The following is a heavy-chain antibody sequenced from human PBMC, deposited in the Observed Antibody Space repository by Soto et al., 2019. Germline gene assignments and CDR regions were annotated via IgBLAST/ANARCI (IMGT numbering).Heavy chain of an antibody. D-gene: IGHD6-19*01. CDR2: IKSDGSRT. J-gene: IGHJ3*02. V-gene: IGHV3-74*01. CDR3: TREGNGWYEKSFDI. Sequence: EVQLVESGGGLVQPGGSLRLSCAASGFTFSSYWMHWVRQTPGKGLEWVSRIKSDGSRTVYAESVKGRFTISRDSAESTVYMQMSSLRVEDTAVYYGTREGNGWYEKSFDIWGQGTTVTVSS. CDR1: GFTFSSYW.